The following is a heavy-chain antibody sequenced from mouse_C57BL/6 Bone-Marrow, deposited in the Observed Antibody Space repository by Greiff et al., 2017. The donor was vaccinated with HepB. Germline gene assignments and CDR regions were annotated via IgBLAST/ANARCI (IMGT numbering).Heavy chain of an antibody. Sequence: EVKLVESVAELVRPGASVKLSCTASGFNIKNTYMHWVKQRPEQGLEWIGRIDPANGNTKYAPKFQGKATITADTSSNTAYLQLSSLTSEDTAIYYCARKAFYCGSSDYWYFDVWGTGTTVTVSS. CDR1: GFNIKNTY. CDR3: ARKAFYCGSSDYWYFDV. CDR2: IDPANGNT. D-gene: IGHD1-1*01. J-gene: IGHJ1*03. V-gene: IGHV14-3*01.